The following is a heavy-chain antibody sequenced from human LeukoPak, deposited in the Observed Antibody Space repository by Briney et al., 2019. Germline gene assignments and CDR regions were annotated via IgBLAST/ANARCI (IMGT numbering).Heavy chain of an antibody. CDR1: GFTFSSYE. D-gene: IGHD3-16*01. CDR3: ARETYVNWFDP. CDR2: ISSSGSTI. V-gene: IGHV3-48*03. Sequence: GGSLRLSCAASGFTFSSYEMNWVRQAPGKGLEWVSYISSSGSTIYYADSVKGRFTISRDNAKNSVYLQMNSLRAEDTAVYYCARETYVNWFDPWGQGTLVTVSS. J-gene: IGHJ5*02.